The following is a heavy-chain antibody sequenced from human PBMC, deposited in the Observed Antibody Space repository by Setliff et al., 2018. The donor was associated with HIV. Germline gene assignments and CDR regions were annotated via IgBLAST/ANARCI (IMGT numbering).Heavy chain of an antibody. CDR3: ARNDSPDDC. Sequence: PGGSLRLSCAASRFTFDDYAMSWVRQAPGKGLEWVGFIRKTVYGATTEYAASVKGRFTISRDDSKSIAYLQMDSLKSEDTAVYYCARNDSPDDCWGQGTLVTVSS. V-gene: IGHV3-49*04. J-gene: IGHJ4*02. CDR2: IRKTVYGATT. D-gene: IGHD3-22*01. CDR1: RFTFDDYA.